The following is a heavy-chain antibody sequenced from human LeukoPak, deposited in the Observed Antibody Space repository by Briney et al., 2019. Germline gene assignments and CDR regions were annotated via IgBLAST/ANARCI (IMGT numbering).Heavy chain of an antibody. D-gene: IGHD2-15*01. CDR2: ISSSSSYI. J-gene: IGHJ4*02. CDR3: ARAAMVVAATFLDY. CDR1: GFTFSSYS. V-gene: IGHV3-21*01. Sequence: GGSLRPSCAASGFTFSSYSMNWVRQAPGKGLEWVSSISSSSSYIYYADSVKGRFTISRDNAKNSLYLQMNSLRAEDTAVYYCARAAMVVAATFLDYWGQGTLVTVSS.